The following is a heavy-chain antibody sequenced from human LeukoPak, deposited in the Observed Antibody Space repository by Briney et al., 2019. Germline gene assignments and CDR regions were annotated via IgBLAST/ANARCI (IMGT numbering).Heavy chain of an antibody. CDR2: IYYSGST. CDR3: ARVSRWLRLPQPLGY. V-gene: IGHV4-59*01. J-gene: IGHJ4*02. D-gene: IGHD5-12*01. Sequence: PSETLSLTCTVSGGSISSYYWSWIRQPPGKGLEWIGYIYYSGSTNYNPSLKSRVTISVDTSRNQFSLKLSSVTAADTAVYYCARVSRWLRLPQPLGYWGQGTLVTVSS. CDR1: GGSISSYY.